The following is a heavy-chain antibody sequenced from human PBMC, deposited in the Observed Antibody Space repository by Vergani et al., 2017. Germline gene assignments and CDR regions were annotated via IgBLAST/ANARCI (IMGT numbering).Heavy chain of an antibody. CDR1: GFTFSSYS. CDR2: ISSSSSTI. D-gene: IGHD5-12*01. J-gene: IGHJ3*02. V-gene: IGHV3-48*01. Sequence: EVQLVESGGGLVQPGGSLRLSCAASGFTFSSYSMNWVRQAPGKGLEWVSYISSSSSTIYYADSVKGRFTISGDNAKNSLYLQMNSLRAEDTAVYYCARGVLYWLRDSGYGTPDAFDIWGQGTMVTVSS. CDR3: ARGVLYWLRDSGYGTPDAFDI.